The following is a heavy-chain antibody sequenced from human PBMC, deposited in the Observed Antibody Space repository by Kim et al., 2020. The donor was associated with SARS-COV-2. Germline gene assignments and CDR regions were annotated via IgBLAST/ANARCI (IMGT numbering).Heavy chain of an antibody. V-gene: IGHV3-23*01. CDR2: ISGSGGST. CDR1: GFTFSSYA. Sequence: GGSLRLSCAASGFTFSSYAMSWVRQAPGKGLEWVSAISGSGGSTYYADSVKGRFTISRDNSKNTLYLQMNSLRAEDTAVYYCAKQYAVYSSSSYLDYWGQGTLVTVSS. J-gene: IGHJ4*02. D-gene: IGHD6-6*01. CDR3: AKQYAVYSSSSYLDY.